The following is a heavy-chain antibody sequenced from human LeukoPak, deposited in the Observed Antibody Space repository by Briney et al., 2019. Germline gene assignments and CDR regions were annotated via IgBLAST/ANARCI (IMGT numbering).Heavy chain of an antibody. CDR2: IYYSGST. CDR3: ARLDYGSFDY. Sequence: PSETLSLTCTVSGGSISSYYWSWIRQPPGKGLEWIGYIYYSGSTNYNPSLKSRVTISVDTSKNQFSLKLSSVTAADTAVYYCARLDYGSFDYWGQGTLVAVSS. V-gene: IGHV4-59*01. J-gene: IGHJ4*02. CDR1: GGSISSYY. D-gene: IGHD4/OR15-4a*01.